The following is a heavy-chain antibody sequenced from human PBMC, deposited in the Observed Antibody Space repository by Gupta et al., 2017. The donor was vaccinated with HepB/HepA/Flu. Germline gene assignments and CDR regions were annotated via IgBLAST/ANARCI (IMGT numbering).Heavy chain of an antibody. CDR2: ISYDGSNK. J-gene: IGHJ4*02. CDR1: GFTFSSYG. V-gene: IGHV3-30*18. D-gene: IGHD4-17*01. Sequence: QVQLVESGGGVVQPGRSLRLSCSASGFTFSSYGMHWVRQAPGKGLEWVAVISYDGSNKYYADSVKGLFTISRDNSKNTLYLQMNSLRAEDTAVYYCAKDEGASDYGDYGYWGQGTLVTVSS. CDR3: AKDEGASDYGDYGY.